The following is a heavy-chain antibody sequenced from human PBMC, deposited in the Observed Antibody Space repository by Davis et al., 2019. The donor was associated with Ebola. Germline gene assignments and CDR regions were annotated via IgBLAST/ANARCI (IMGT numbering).Heavy chain of an antibody. CDR1: GGTFSTYS. CDR2: IIPIFGTA. J-gene: IGHJ6*04. Sequence: AASVKVSCKASGGTFSTYSISWVRQAPGQGLEWMGGIIPIFGTANYAQKFQGRVTITADESTSTAYMELSSLRSEDTAVYYCARDLEDYGMDVWGKGTTVTVSS. V-gene: IGHV1-69*13. CDR3: ARDLEDYGMDV.